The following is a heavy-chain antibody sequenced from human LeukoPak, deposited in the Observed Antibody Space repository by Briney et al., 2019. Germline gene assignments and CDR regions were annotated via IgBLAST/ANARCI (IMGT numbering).Heavy chain of an antibody. Sequence: ASVKVSCKASGYTFTRYYIHWVRQAPGQGLEWMGVINPGGGSTTYAQKFQGTVTMTRDTSTSTVYMELSSLRSEDTAVYYCATIEAAGSDFDYWGQGTLVTVSS. CDR2: INPGGGST. CDR3: ATIEAAGSDFDY. V-gene: IGHV1-46*01. J-gene: IGHJ4*02. CDR1: GYTFTRYY. D-gene: IGHD6-13*01.